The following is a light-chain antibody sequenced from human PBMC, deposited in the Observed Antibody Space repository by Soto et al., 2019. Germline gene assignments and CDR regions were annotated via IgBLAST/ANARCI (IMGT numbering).Light chain of an antibody. J-gene: IGKJ1*01. CDR2: LGS. CDR1: QSLLHSNGNIY. Sequence: VLTQSPLSLPVTPGEPASISCRSSQSLLHSNGNIYLDWYLQKPGQSPKLLIYLGSSRASGVPDRFSGSGSGTDFTLKITRVEAEDVGVYYCMQAIQAPLTFGLGTKVEIK. V-gene: IGKV2-28*01. CDR3: MQAIQAPLT.